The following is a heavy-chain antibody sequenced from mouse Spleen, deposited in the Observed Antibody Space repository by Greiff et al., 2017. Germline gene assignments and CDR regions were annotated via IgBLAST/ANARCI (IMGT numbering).Heavy chain of an antibody. CDR1: GFAFSSYG. Sequence: EVQVVESGGGLVKPEGSLKLSCAASGFAFSSYGMAWVRQTPEKRLEWVATISNCGVSTYYPDNVKGRFTISRDNAKNTLYLQMSSLKSEDTAMYYCTRPDSSGYEGFAYWGQGTLVTVSA. D-gene: IGHD3-2*01. CDR2: ISNCGVST. J-gene: IGHJ3*01. V-gene: IGHV5-12-1*01. CDR3: TRPDSSGYEGFAY.